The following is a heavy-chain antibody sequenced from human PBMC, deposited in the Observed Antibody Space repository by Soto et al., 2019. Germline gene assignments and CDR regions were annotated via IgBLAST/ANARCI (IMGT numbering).Heavy chain of an antibody. Sequence: QVQLVESGRGVVQPGRSLRLSCAASGFTFSSYAMHWVRQAPGKGLEWVAVISYDGSDKYYADSVKGRFTISRDNSKNTLYLQMNSLRVEDTAVYYCASTMIRLVITTYVDDWGHGNLVTVSS. D-gene: IGHD3-10*01. CDR1: GFTFSSYA. V-gene: IGHV3-30-3*01. CDR2: ISYDGSDK. CDR3: ASTMIRLVITTYVDD. J-gene: IGHJ4*01.